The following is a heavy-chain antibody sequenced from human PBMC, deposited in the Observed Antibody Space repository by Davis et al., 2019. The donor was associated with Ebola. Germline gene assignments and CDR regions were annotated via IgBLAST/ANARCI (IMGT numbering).Heavy chain of an antibody. D-gene: IGHD3-10*01. CDR2: INHSGIT. V-gene: IGHV4-34*01. CDR1: GGSFSGYY. Sequence: MPSETLSLTCAVYGGSFSGYYWSWIRQPPGKGLEWIGEINHSGITNYNPSLRSPVTISVDTAKNHFSLNLSSVTAADTAVYYCARKKGVAQGALWYYYYGMDVWGQGTTVTVSS. CDR3: ARKKGVAQGALWYYYYGMDV. J-gene: IGHJ6*02.